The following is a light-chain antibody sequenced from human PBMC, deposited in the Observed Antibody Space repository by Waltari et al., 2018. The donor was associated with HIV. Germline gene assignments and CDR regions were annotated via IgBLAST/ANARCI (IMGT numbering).Light chain of an antibody. CDR1: QSVSSY. Sequence: EIVLTQSPATLSFSPGERATLSCRASQSVSSYLAWYQQKPGQAPRLLIYDASNRATGIPARFSGSGSGTDFTLTISSLEPEDFAVYYCQQRSNWPLFGQGTKVEIK. CDR3: QQRSNWPL. J-gene: IGKJ1*01. V-gene: IGKV3-11*01. CDR2: DAS.